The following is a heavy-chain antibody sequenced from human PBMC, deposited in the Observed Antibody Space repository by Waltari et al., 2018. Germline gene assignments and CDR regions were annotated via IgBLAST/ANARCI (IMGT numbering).Heavy chain of an antibody. CDR2: MNKDGSER. CDR1: GFTLRNYW. D-gene: IGHD1-1*01. Sequence: EVQLVESGGGLAHPGGSLTLSCVGSGFTLRNYWMTWVSQAPGKGLEWVATMNKDGSERYYVDSVRGRFIISKDDAKNSLSLEMNILAVEDTAIYYCARDSPDKHWKFFGNDHWGQGTLVNVSP. J-gene: IGHJ4*02. CDR3: ARDSPDKHWKFFGNDH. V-gene: IGHV3-7*01.